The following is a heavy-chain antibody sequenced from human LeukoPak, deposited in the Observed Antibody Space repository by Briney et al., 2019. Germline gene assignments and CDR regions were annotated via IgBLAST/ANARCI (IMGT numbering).Heavy chain of an antibody. D-gene: IGHD2-2*01. Sequence: GSSVKVSCKASGGTFSSYAISWVRQAPGQGLEWMGGIIHIFGTANYAQKFQGRVTITADESTSTAYMELSSLRSEDTAVYYCARGLGYCSSTSCYPGSPPFDYWGQGTLVTVSS. CDR2: IIHIFGTA. J-gene: IGHJ4*02. V-gene: IGHV1-69*01. CDR1: GGTFSSYA. CDR3: ARGLGYCSSTSCYPGSPPFDY.